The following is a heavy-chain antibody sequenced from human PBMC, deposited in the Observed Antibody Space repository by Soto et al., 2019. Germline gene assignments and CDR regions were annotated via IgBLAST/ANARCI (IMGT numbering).Heavy chain of an antibody. CDR2: ISGDSGSS. Sequence: GGSLRLSCAASGFTFESYSLHWVRQLQGKGLEWVAGISGDSGSSGYADSVRGRFTVSRDNAKNSLFLQMSSLSPEDTALYYCTKRRSARPGFDAFDLWGQGTMVTVSS. CDR1: GFTFESYS. V-gene: IGHV3-9*01. CDR3: TKRRSARPGFDAFDL. J-gene: IGHJ3*01.